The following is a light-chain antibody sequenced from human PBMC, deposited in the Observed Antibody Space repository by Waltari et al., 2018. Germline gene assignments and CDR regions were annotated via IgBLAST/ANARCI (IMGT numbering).Light chain of an antibody. V-gene: IGLV2-11*01. Sequence: QSALPPHRPVSGSPGQSVTISCTGTRSDVGGLNYVAWYQPHPGKAPKLMIYDVIKRPSGDPDRFSGSKSGNTASLTISGLQAEDEADYYCCSYAGSYTLVVFGGGTKLTVL. CDR2: DVI. CDR3: CSYAGSYTLVV. CDR1: RSDVGGLNY. J-gene: IGLJ2*01.